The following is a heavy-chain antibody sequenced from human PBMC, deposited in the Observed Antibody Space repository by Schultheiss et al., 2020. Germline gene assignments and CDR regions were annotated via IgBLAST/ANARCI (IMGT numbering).Heavy chain of an antibody. CDR1: GDSFRSYY. CDR3: ARLYDFVLDAFDI. J-gene: IGHJ3*02. Sequence: SETLSLTCTVSGDSFRSYYWAWIRQPPGKGLEWIGYIYYSGSTNYNPSLKSRVTISVDTSKNQFSLKLSSVTAADTAVYYCARLYDFVLDAFDIWGQGTMVTVSS. D-gene: IGHD3-3*01. V-gene: IGHV4-59*12. CDR2: IYYSGST.